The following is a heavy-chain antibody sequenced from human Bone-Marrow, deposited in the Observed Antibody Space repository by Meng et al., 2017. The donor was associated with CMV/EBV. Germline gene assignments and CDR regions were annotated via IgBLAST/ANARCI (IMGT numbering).Heavy chain of an antibody. CDR1: GFTFSSYS. CDR3: ARDSSIAAAALSEYYYYYYGMDV. J-gene: IGHJ6*02. Sequence: GGSLRLSCAASGFTFSSYSMNWVRQAPGKGLEWVPSISSSSSYIYYADSVKGRFTISRDNAKISLYLQMNSLRAEDTAVYYCARDSSIAAAALSEYYYYYYGMDVWGQGTTVTVSS. D-gene: IGHD6-13*01. V-gene: IGHV3-21*01. CDR2: ISSSSSYI.